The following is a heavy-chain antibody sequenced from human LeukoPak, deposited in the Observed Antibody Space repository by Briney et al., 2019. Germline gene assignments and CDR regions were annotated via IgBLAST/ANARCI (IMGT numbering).Heavy chain of an antibody. D-gene: IGHD7-27*01. CDR1: GASITSSY. J-gene: IGHJ4*02. CDR3: ARHPFSNPFDF. V-gene: IGHV4-59*08. CDR2: VYHTGNT. Sequence: PSETLSLTCTVSGASITSSYWSWIRQPPGKGLEWIGYVYHTGNTDYNPSLRSRVTISLDTSKSHFTLSLSSATAADTAVYFCARHPFSNPFDFWGRGILVTVSS.